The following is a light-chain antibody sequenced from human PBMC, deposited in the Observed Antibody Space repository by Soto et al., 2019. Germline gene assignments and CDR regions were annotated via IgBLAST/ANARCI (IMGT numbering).Light chain of an antibody. Sequence: EIVLTQSPGTLSFSPGERATLSCRASQSVSSSYLAWYQQKPGQAPGLLIYGAASRASGIPDRFSGSGSGTDFTLTVSRLEPEDFAVYYCQQYGISPYTFGQGTKLEIK. CDR1: QSVSSSY. J-gene: IGKJ2*01. CDR2: GAA. CDR3: QQYGISPYT. V-gene: IGKV3-20*01.